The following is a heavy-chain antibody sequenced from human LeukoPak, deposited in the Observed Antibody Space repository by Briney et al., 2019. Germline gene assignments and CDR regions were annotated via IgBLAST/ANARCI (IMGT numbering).Heavy chain of an antibody. V-gene: IGHV4-4*02. D-gene: IGHD5-24*01. CDR3: ARGVDGYTSFDY. CDR1: GGSISSSNW. CDR2: IYHSGSA. J-gene: IGHJ4*02. Sequence: SETLSLTCAVSGGSISSSNWWSWARQPPGKGLEWIGEIYHSGSANYNPSLKSRVTISVDKSKNQFSLRLSSVTAADTAVYYCARGVDGYTSFDYWGQGTLVTVSS.